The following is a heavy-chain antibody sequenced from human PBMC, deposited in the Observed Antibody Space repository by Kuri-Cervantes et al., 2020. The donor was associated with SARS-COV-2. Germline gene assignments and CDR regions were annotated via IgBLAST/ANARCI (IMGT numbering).Heavy chain of an antibody. D-gene: IGHD5-18*01. CDR2: ISSSSSTI. CDR1: GFTFSSYS. Sequence: GESLKISCAASGFTFSSYSMNWVRQAPGKGLEWVSYISSSSSTIYYADSVKGRFTISRDNAKNSLYLQMNSLRDEDTAVYYCTRRVSGVDTAMVPWGQGTLVTVSS. J-gene: IGHJ5*02. V-gene: IGHV3-48*02. CDR3: TRRVSGVDTAMVP.